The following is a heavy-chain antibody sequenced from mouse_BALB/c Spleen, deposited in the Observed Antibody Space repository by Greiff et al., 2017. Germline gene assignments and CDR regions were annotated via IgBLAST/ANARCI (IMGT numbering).Heavy chain of an antibody. V-gene: IGHV1-54*01. CDR1: GFAFTNYF. Sequence: QVQLKQSGAELVRPGTSVKVSCKASGFAFTNYFIEWVKQRPGQGLEWIGLINPGSGGTNYDEKFKGKATLTADKSSSTAYMQLSSLTSDDSAVYFYARAMYRYDYFDYWGQGTTLTVSS. J-gene: IGHJ2*01. CDR2: INPGSGGT. CDR3: ARAMYRYDYFDY. D-gene: IGHD2-14*01.